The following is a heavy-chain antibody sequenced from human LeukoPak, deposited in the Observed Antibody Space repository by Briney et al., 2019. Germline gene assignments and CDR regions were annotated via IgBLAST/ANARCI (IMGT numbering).Heavy chain of an antibody. Sequence: SETLSLTCAVYGGSFSNYYWSWIRQPPGKGLEWIGYRYHSGSTYFNPSLKRRLTISLDTSKNQFSLQLTSVTATDTAVYYCARVNFGDLYFDFWGQGALVTVSS. V-gene: IGHV4-30-4*01. CDR3: ARVNFGDLYFDF. D-gene: IGHD3-10*01. J-gene: IGHJ4*02. CDR2: RYHSGST. CDR1: GGSFSNYY.